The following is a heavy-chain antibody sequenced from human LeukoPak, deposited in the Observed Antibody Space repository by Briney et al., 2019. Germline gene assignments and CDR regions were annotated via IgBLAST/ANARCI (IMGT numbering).Heavy chain of an antibody. CDR2: ISGSAART. V-gene: IGHV3-23*01. CDR3: AKRGPGSPESGKYYFDY. Sequence: GGSLRLSCAASGFTFSDSWMNWVRQAPGRGLEWVSAISGSAARTFYADSVKGRFTISRDNSKNTLSLQMNSLRAEDTAVYYCAKRGPGSPESGKYYFDYWGQGTLVTVSS. D-gene: IGHD3-10*01. CDR1: GFTFSDSW. J-gene: IGHJ4*02.